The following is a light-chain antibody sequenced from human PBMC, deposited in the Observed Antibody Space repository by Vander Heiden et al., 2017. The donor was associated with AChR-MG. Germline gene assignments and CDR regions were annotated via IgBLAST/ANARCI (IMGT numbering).Light chain of an antibody. CDR1: QSVNSN. Sequence: EIVMTQSPATLSVSPGERATLSCRASQSVNSNLAWYQQKPGQAPRLLLYDASTRATAIPARFSGSGSGTEFTLTISSLQSEDFAVYYCQHYNNWPLTFGGRTKVEVK. J-gene: IGKJ4*01. CDR3: QHYNNWPLT. V-gene: IGKV3-15*01. CDR2: DAS.